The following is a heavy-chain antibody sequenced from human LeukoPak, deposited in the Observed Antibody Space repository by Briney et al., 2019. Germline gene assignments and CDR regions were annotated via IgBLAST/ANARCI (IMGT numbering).Heavy chain of an antibody. D-gene: IGHD2-15*01. CDR1: GYTFTGYY. CDR2: INPNSGGT. V-gene: IGHV1-2*02. CDR3: ARYCGGGNCYYAFDY. J-gene: IGHJ4*02. Sequence: ASVKVSCKASGYTFTGYYIHWVRQAPGQGLEWMGWINPNSGGTNYAQKFQGRVTMTRDTSISTAYMELSRLRSDDTAVYYCARYCGGGNCYYAFDYWGQGTLVTVSS.